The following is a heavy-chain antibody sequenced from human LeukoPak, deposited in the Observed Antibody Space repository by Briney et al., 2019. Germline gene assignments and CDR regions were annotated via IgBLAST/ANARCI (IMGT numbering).Heavy chain of an antibody. V-gene: IGHV3-53*01. CDR2: IYSGGST. CDR3: ARYSRSSSSWAPFDY. CDR1: GFTVSSNY. Sequence: QTGGSLRLSCAASGFTVSSNYMSWVRQAPGKGLEWVSVIYSGGSTYYADSVKGRFTISRDNSKNTLYLQMNSLRAEDTAVYYCARYSRSSSSWAPFDYWGQGTLVTVSS. D-gene: IGHD6-13*01. J-gene: IGHJ4*02.